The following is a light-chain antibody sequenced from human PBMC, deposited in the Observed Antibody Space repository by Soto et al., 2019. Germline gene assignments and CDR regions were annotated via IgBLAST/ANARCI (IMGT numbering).Light chain of an antibody. J-gene: IGLJ2*01. CDR3: SSYTSSSTLNVV. CDR2: EVS. Sequence: QSALTQPASVSGSPGQSITISCTGTSSDVGTYNYVSWYQQHPGKAPKLMIYEVSNRPSGVSNRFSGSKSGNTASLTISGLQADDEADYYCSSYTSSSTLNVVFGGGTKLTVL. V-gene: IGLV2-14*01. CDR1: SSDVGTYNY.